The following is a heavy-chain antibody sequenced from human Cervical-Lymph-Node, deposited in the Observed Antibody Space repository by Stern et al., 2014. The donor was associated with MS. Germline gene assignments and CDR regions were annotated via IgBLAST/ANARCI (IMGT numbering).Heavy chain of an antibody. V-gene: IGHV4-59*11. CDR1: GASITSHF. CDR3: ARATDL. J-gene: IGHJ5*02. Sequence: QVQLVQSGPGLLRPSETLSLTCNVSGASITSHFWSWIRQPPGKGLEWIGYIYYRGTTNYNASLKGRVAISINTSKTQFPLRLSSVTAADTAVYYCARATDLWGQGILVTVSS. CDR2: IYYRGTT.